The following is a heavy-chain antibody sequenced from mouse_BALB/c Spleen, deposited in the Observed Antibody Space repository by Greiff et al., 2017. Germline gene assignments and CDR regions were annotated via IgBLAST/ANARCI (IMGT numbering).Heavy chain of an antibody. CDR1: GFSLTSYD. CDR2: IWTGGGT. J-gene: IGHJ4*01. CDR3: VRDRGVYAMDY. Sequence: VQLVESGPGLVAPSQSLSITCTVSGFSLTSYDISWIRQPPGKGLEWLGVIWTGGGTNYNSAFMSRLSISKDNSKSQVILKMNSLQTDDTAIYYCVRDRGVYAMDYWGQGTSVTVSS. V-gene: IGHV2-9-2*01.